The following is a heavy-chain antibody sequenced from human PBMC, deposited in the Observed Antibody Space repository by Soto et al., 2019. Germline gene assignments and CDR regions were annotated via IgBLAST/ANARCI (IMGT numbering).Heavy chain of an antibody. V-gene: IGHV3-30-3*01. Sequence: QVQLVESGGGVVQPGRSLRLSCAASGLRFSDSAMHWVRQAPGKGLEWVALTSSDDNHKYYADSVKGRFTISRDNSNNTLFLQMDSLRPDDTAKYYCARASGPPGYFFDFWGQGALVTVSS. CDR3: ARASGPPGYFFDF. CDR2: TSSDDNHK. J-gene: IGHJ4*02. D-gene: IGHD3-10*01. CDR1: GLRFSDSA.